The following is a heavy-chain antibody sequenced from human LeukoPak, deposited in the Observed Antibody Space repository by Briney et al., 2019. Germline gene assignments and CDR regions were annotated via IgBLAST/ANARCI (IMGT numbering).Heavy chain of an antibody. V-gene: IGHV4-39*07. CDR2: IYYSGST. J-gene: IGHJ4*02. CDR3: ARSDLASPVGY. D-gene: IGHD3-3*02. CDR1: GGSISSSSYY. Sequence: ETLSLTCTVSGGSISSSSYYWGWIRQPPGKGLEWIGSIYYSGSTYYNPSLKSRVTISVDTSKNQFSLKLSSVTAADTAVYYCARSDLASPVGYWGQGTLVTVSS.